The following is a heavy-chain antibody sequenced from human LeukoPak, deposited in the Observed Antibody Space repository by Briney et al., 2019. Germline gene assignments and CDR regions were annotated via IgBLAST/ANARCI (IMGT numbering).Heavy chain of an antibody. J-gene: IGHJ4*02. CDR2: ISSSGSTI. D-gene: IGHD3-22*01. V-gene: IGHV3-48*03. CDR1: GFTFSSYE. CDR3: ARDPKYYYDSSGYFD. Sequence: SGGSLRLSCAASGFTFSSYEMNWVRQAPGKGLEWVSYISSSGSTIYYADSVKGRFTISRDNAKNSLYLQMNSLRAEDTAVYYCARDPKYYYDSSGYFDWGQGTLVTVSS.